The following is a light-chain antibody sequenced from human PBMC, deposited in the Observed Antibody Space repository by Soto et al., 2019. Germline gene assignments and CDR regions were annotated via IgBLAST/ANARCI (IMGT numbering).Light chain of an antibody. CDR3: QQANSFPQT. Sequence: DIQMTQSPSYVSAAVGDIVTITCRASQDISTGLAWYQQKPGKAPKLLIYAASILQSGVPSRFGGSGSGTDFTLTISSLQPEDFATYYCQQANSFPQTFGGGTKLEIK. CDR2: AAS. V-gene: IGKV1-12*01. CDR1: QDISTG. J-gene: IGKJ4*01.